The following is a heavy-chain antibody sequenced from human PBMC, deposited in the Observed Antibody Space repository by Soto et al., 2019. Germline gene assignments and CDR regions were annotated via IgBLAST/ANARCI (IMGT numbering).Heavy chain of an antibody. CDR3: ARGAIIRGAAIDS. D-gene: IGHD3-10*01. Sequence: QVQLQESASGLVKPLETLSLTCIVSGDSISSSFSWHWVRRPPGKGFEWLGNISHSGSTLYNPSLGGRTTMSVVSSKNMYSLKLSHVTAADTAVYYCARGAIIRGAAIDSWGQGTLVSVSS. J-gene: IGHJ4*02. V-gene: IGHV4-30-2*01. CDR1: GDSISSSFS. CDR2: ISHSGST.